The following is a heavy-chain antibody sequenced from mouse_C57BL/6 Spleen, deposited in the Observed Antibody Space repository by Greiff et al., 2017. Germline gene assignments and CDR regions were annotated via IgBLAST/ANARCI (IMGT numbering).Heavy chain of an antibody. V-gene: IGHV1-61*01. CDR3: AREGYYGNYEVYVEY. J-gene: IGHJ2*01. CDR2: IYPSDSDT. CDR1: GYTFTSYW. D-gene: IGHD2-1*01. Sequence: QVQLQQPGAELVRPGSSVKLSCKASGYTFTSYWMDWVKQRPGQGLEWIGNIYPSDSDTHYNQKFKDKATLTVDKSSSTAYMQLSSLTSEDSAVYYCAREGYYGNYEVYVEYWGQGTTLTVSS.